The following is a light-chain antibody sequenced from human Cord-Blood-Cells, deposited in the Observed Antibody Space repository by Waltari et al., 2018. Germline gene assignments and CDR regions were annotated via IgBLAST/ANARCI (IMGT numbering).Light chain of an antibody. V-gene: IGKV1-39*01. CDR1: QSISSY. J-gene: IGKJ2*01. CDR3: GPSYSTPYT. Sequence: DIQMTQSPSSLSAAVGDRVTITCRARQSISSYLNWYQHKPGKAPNLLIYAASSLQSGVPSRFSGSGSGTDFTLTIGSLQTEDGSTYDCGPSYSTPYTLSQATKLKIK. CDR2: AAS.